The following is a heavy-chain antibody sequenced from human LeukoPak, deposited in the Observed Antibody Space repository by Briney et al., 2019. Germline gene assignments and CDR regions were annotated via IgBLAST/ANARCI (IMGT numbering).Heavy chain of an antibody. CDR3: ARGTELLWFGEFLSSGMVNRSRYYYYYMDV. V-gene: IGHV1-69*06. CDR1: GGTFSSYA. CDR2: ISPIFGTA. J-gene: IGHJ6*03. Sequence: ASVKVSCKASGGTFSSYAISWVRQAPGQGLEWMGGISPIFGTANYAQKFQGRVTITADKSTSTAYMELSSLRYEDPAVYSCARGTELLWFGEFLSSGMVNRSRYYYYYMDVWGKGTTVTVSS. D-gene: IGHD3-10*01.